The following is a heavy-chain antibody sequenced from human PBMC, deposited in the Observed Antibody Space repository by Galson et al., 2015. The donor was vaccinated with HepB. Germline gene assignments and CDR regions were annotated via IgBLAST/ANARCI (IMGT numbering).Heavy chain of an antibody. CDR3: AKSRLWDGGNNYYHGMDV. V-gene: IGHV1-3*01. Sequence: SVKVSCKASGYTFTSYAMHWVRQAPGQRLEWMGWINAGNGDTKSSQKFEGRVTIVRDTSASTAYMELSSLRSEDTAVYYCAKSRLWDGGNNYYHGMDVWGQGTTVTVSS. J-gene: IGHJ6*02. D-gene: IGHD3-16*01. CDR2: INAGNGDT. CDR1: GYTFTSYA.